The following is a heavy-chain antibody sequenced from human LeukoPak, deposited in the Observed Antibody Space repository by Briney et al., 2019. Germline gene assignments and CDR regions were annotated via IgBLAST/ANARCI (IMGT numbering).Heavy chain of an antibody. Sequence: SETLSLTCGVYGGSFSGYLWNWIRQPPGKDLEWLGEVNHSGSANYHPSLKSRVTISVDTSKNQVSLSLSSVTAADTAVYYCARQLGRGLWTFDFWGQGTLVTVSS. CDR3: ARQLGRGLWTFDF. D-gene: IGHD7-27*01. CDR2: VNHSGSA. J-gene: IGHJ4*02. CDR1: GGSFSGYL. V-gene: IGHV4-34*01.